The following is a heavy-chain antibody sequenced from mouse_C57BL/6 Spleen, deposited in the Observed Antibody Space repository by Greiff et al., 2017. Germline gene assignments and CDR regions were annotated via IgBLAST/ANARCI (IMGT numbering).Heavy chain of an antibody. V-gene: IGHV1-15*01. CDR1: GYTFTDYE. CDR3: TRVDYDRRFYAMDY. CDR2: IDPETGGT. J-gene: IGHJ4*01. D-gene: IGHD2-4*01. Sequence: QVQLQQSGAELVRPGASVTLSCKASGYTFTDYEMHWVKQTPVHGLEWIGAIDPETGGTAYNQKFKGKAILTADKSSSTAYMELRSLTSEDSAVYYCTRVDYDRRFYAMDYWGQGTSVTVSS.